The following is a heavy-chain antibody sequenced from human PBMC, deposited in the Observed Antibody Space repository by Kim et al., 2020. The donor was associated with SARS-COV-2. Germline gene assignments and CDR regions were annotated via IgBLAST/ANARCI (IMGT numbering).Heavy chain of an antibody. V-gene: IGHV5-10-1*01. CDR3: ARHAAGYSSSWYFDY. D-gene: IGHD6-13*01. J-gene: IGHJ4*02. Sequence: PSFQGHVTISADKSISTAYLQWSSLKASDTAMYYCARHAAGYSSSWYFDYWGQGTLVTVSS.